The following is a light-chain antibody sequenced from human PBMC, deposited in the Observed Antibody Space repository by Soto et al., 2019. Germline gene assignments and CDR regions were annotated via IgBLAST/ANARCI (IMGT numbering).Light chain of an antibody. V-gene: IGKV1-39*01. CDR1: QSINSN. J-gene: IGKJ2*01. CDR2: AAS. CDR3: QQSYSTPYT. Sequence: DIQIPQSPSSLSAAVGVIITITCRTSQSINSNLNWYQQKSGKAPKLLIYAASSLQSGVPSRFSGSGSGTDFTLTISSLLPEDFATYYCQQSYSTPYTFGQGTKLEIK.